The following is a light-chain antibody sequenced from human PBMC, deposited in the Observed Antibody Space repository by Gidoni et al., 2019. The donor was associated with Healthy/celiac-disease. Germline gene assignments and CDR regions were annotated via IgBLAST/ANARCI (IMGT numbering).Light chain of an antibody. V-gene: IGKV3-20*01. CDR2: GAS. CDR1: QSVSSSY. Sequence: IVLTQSPGTLSLSPGERATLSCRASQSVSSSYLAWYQQKPGQAPRLLIYGASSRATGIPDRFSGSGSGTDFTLTISRLEPEDFAVYYCQLRYTFGQGTKLEIK. CDR3: QLRYT. J-gene: IGKJ2*01.